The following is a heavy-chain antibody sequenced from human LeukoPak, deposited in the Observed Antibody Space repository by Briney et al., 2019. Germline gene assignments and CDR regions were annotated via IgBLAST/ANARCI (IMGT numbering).Heavy chain of an antibody. CDR1: GGSISRSNYY. CDR3: ARGLWFGDENPPYFDY. CDR2: IYTSEST. Sequence: SQTLSLTCSVSGGSISRSNYYWSWIRQPAGKGLEWIGRIYTSESTNYNPSLKSRVTISVDTSRNQFSLKLSSVTAADTAVYYCARGLWFGDENPPYFDYWGQGILVTVSS. D-gene: IGHD3-10*01. J-gene: IGHJ4*02. V-gene: IGHV4-61*02.